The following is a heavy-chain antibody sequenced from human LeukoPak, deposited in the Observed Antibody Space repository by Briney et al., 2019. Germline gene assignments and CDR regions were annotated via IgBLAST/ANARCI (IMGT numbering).Heavy chain of an antibody. CDR3: ARLGIAVAGSGDFDY. J-gene: IGHJ4*02. CDR1: GGSISSYY. Sequence: PSETPSLTCTVSGGSISSYYWSWIRQPAGKGLEWIGRIYTSGSTNYNPSLKSRVTMSVDTSKNQFSLKLSSVTAADTAVYYCARLGIAVAGSGDFDYWGQGTLVTVSS. CDR2: IYTSGST. D-gene: IGHD6-19*01. V-gene: IGHV4-4*07.